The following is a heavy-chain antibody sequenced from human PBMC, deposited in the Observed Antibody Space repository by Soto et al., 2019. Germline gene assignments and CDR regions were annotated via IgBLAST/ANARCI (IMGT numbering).Heavy chain of an antibody. CDR3: ERPTAVLRYYFDY. CDR2: ISDRSSYR. J-gene: IGHJ4*02. CDR1: GFTFARYT. V-gene: IGHV3-21*01. Sequence: EVQLVESGGGLVKPGGSLRLSCAASGFTFARYTMNWVRQTPGKGLEWVSSISDRSSYRYNADSVKGRFTISRDNSKNSISLQMKSESAEDAAIYDYERPTAVLRYYFDYWGQGTMVTVCS. D-gene: IGHD4-17*01.